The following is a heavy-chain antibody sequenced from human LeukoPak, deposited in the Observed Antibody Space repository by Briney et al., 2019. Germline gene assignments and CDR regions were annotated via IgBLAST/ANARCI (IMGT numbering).Heavy chain of an antibody. Sequence: SETLSLTCAVYGGSFSGYYWSWIRQPPGKGLEWIGYIYYSGSTNYNPSLKSRVTISVDTSKNQFSLKLSSVTAADTAVYYCARVSITMIHYWGQGTLVTVSS. CDR2: IYYSGST. CDR3: ARVSITMIHY. J-gene: IGHJ4*02. V-gene: IGHV4-59*01. CDR1: GGSFSGYY. D-gene: IGHD3-22*01.